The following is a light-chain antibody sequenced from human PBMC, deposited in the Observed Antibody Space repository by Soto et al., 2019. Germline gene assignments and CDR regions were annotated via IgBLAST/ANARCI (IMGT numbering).Light chain of an antibody. CDR3: QQLNSYPRT. CDR2: AAS. J-gene: IGKJ2*01. CDR1: QGISRY. V-gene: IGKV1-9*01. Sequence: DIQLTQSPSFLSASVGDRVTITCRASQGISRYLAWYQQKPGKAPKLLIYAASTLQSGVPSRFSGSGSGTEFTLTISSLQPGDYATYYCQQLNSYPRTFGQGTKLEIK.